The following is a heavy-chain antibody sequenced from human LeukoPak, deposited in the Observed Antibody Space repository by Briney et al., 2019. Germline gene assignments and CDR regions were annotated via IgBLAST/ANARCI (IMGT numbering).Heavy chain of an antibody. J-gene: IGHJ4*02. CDR2: TTGSGDNT. CDR3: AKRGPAGAGKSPDYFDY. Sequence: PGGSLRLSCAASGFTFSSYVMSWVRQAPGKGLEWVSATTGSGDNTYYADSVKGRFTISRDNSKNTLYLQMNSLRAEDTAVYYCAKRGPAGAGKSPDYFDYWGQGTLVTVSS. V-gene: IGHV3-23*01. D-gene: IGHD6-19*01. CDR1: GFTFSSYV.